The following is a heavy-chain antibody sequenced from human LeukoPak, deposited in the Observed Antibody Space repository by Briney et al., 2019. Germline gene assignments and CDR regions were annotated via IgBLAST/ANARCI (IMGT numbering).Heavy chain of an antibody. CDR2: ISGSGGST. D-gene: IGHD2-2*01. CDR3: AKRVVVPAAMRGWYFDL. J-gene: IGHJ2*01. V-gene: IGHV3-23*01. CDR1: GFTFSSNA. Sequence: GGSLRLSCAASGFTFSSNAMSWVRQAPGKGLEWVSAISGSGGSTYYADSVKGRFTISRDNSKNTLYLQMNSLRAEDTAVYYCAKRVVVPAAMRGWYFDLWGRGTLVTVSS.